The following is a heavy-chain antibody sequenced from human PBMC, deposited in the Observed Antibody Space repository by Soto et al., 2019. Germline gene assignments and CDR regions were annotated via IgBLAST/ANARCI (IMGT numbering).Heavy chain of an antibody. CDR3: ARGSSYLAGDAFDI. J-gene: IGHJ3*02. V-gene: IGHV1-8*01. CDR2: MNPNSGNT. Sequence: QVQLVQSGAEVKKPGASVKVSCKASGYTFTSYDINWVRQATGQGLEWMGWMNPNSGNTGYAQKFQGRVTMTKNTSISTAYMELSSLRSEDTAVYYCARGSSYLAGDAFDIWGQGTMVTVSS. CDR1: GYTFTSYD. D-gene: IGHD6-19*01.